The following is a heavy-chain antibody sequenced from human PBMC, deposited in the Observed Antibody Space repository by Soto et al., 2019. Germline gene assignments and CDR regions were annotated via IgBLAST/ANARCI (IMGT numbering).Heavy chain of an antibody. CDR3: ATERLSMIVVGYYYGMDI. CDR1: GFTFSSYW. J-gene: IGHJ6*02. D-gene: IGHD3-22*01. CDR2: INSDGSST. V-gene: IGHV3-74*01. Sequence: GGSLRLSCAASGFTFSSYWMHWVRQAPGKGLVWVSRINSDGSSTSYADSVKGRFTISRDNAKNTLYLQMNSLRAEDTAVYYCATERLSMIVVGYYYGMDIWGQGTTVTVSS.